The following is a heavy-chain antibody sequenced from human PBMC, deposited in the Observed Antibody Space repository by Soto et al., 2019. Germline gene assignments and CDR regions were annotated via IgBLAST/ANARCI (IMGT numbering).Heavy chain of an antibody. CDR1: GFTFSSYG. Sequence: GGSLRLSCAASGFTFSSYGMHWVRQAPGKGLEWVAVISYDGSNKYYADSVKGRFTISRDNSKNTLYLQMNSLRAEDTAVYYCAKLRITIFGVVRAVDGSGSYSTDAFDIWGQGTMVTVSS. V-gene: IGHV3-30*18. D-gene: IGHD3-3*01. J-gene: IGHJ3*02. CDR3: AKLRITIFGVVRAVDGSGSYSTDAFDI. CDR2: ISYDGSNK.